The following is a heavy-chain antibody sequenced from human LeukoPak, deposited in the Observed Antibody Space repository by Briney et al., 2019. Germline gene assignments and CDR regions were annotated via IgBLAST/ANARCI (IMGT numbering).Heavy chain of an antibody. CDR3: ARLLRFLEWLPNGDAFDI. J-gene: IGHJ3*02. V-gene: IGHV3-48*01. CDR1: GFTFSSYS. Sequence: PGGSLRLSCAASGFTFSSYSINWVRQAPGKGLEWVSYISSSSSTIYYADSVKGRFTISRDNAKNSLYLQMNSLRAEDTAVYYCARLLRFLEWLPNGDAFDIWGQGTMVTVSS. CDR2: ISSSSSTI. D-gene: IGHD3-3*01.